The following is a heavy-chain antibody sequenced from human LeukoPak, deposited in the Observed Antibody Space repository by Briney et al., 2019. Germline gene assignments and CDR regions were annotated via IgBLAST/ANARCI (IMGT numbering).Heavy chain of an antibody. CDR2: ISYDGSNK. Sequence: GGSLRLSCAASGFTFSSYAMHWVRQAPGKGLEWVAVISYDGSNKYYADSVKGRFTISRDNSKNTLYLQMNSLRAEDTAVYYCARAHEPYYYDSSGYLAADYWGQGTLVTVSS. CDR1: GFTFSSYA. J-gene: IGHJ4*02. D-gene: IGHD3-22*01. CDR3: ARAHEPYYYDSSGYLAADY. V-gene: IGHV3-30-3*01.